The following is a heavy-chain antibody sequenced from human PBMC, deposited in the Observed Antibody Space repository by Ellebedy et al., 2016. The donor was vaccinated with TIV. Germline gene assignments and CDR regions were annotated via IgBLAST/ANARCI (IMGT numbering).Heavy chain of an antibody. J-gene: IGHJ4*02. V-gene: IGHV3-23*01. Sequence: GGSLRLSCAASGLTFSSYAMSWVRQAPGKGLEWVSGISGRGGSTYFADSVKGRFTISRDNSKNTLYLQMNSLRAEDTAVYYCARSYYYDSSGYLIPGDYWGQGTLVTVSS. D-gene: IGHD3-22*01. CDR1: GLTFSSYA. CDR3: ARSYYYDSSGYLIPGDY. CDR2: ISGRGGST.